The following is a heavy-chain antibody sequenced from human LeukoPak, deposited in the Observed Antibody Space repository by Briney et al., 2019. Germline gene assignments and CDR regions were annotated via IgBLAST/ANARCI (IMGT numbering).Heavy chain of an antibody. V-gene: IGHV3-30*02. CDR3: AKDSESAYSKSADH. CDR2: MHYDGSNK. D-gene: IGHD6-13*01. CDR1: GFIFSSCG. Sequence: GGSLRLSCAASGFIFSSCGMHWVRQAPGKGLEWVAFMHYDGSNKDYSDSVKGRFTISRDNSKNTLYLQMNSLRVEDTAVYYCAKDSESAYSKSADHWGQGTLVTVSS. J-gene: IGHJ5*02.